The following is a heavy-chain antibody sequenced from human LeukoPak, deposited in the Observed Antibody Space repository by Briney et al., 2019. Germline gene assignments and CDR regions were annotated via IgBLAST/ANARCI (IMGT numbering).Heavy chain of an antibody. CDR1: GGSISSYY. CDR2: IYYSGST. CDR3: AGGSSWLYDY. D-gene: IGHD6-13*01. J-gene: IGHJ4*02. V-gene: IGHV4-59*12. Sequence: PSETLSLTCTVSGGSISSYYWSWIRQPPGKGLEWIGYIYYSGSTNYNPSLKSRVTISVDTSKNQFSLKLSSVTAADTAVYYCAGGSSWLYDYWGQGTLVTVSS.